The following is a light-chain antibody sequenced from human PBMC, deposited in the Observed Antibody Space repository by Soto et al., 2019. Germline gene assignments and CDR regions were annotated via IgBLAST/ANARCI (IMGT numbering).Light chain of an antibody. CDR2: EVS. Sequence: QSALTQPASVSGSPGQSITISCTGSSSDVGGYDYVSWYQQHPGKAPKLMIYEVSNRPSGVSNRFSGSKSDNTASLTISGLQAEDEADYYCCSYTGSLTLLFGGGTKLTVL. J-gene: IGLJ2*01. CDR1: SSDVGGYDY. CDR3: CSYTGSLTLL. V-gene: IGLV2-14*01.